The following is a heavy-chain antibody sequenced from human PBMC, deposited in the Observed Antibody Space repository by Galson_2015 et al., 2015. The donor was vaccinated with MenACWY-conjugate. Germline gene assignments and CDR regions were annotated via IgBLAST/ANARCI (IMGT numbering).Heavy chain of an antibody. J-gene: IGHJ4*02. CDR3: ALSITMFDY. CDR2: IKQDGSEK. Sequence: SLRLSCAASGFTFDTYWMTWVRQAPGKGLEWVANIKQDGSEKYYVDSVKGRFTISRDNAKNSLYLQMNSLRAEDTAVYYCALSITMFDYWGQGTLVTVSS. V-gene: IGHV3-7*03. D-gene: IGHD3-3*01. CDR1: GFTFDTYW.